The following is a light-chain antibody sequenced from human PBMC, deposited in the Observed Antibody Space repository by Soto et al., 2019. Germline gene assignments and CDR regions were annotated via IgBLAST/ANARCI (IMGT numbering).Light chain of an antibody. Sequence: QSVLTQPPSASGSPGQSVTISCTGTSSDVGGYNYVSWYQQHPGKAPKLMIYEVSKRPSGVPDRFSGSKSGNTASLTVSGLQADDEANYYCSSYTSTNTPYVFGTGTKLTVL. J-gene: IGLJ1*01. CDR1: SSDVGGYNY. CDR2: EVS. V-gene: IGLV2-8*01. CDR3: SSYTSTNTPYV.